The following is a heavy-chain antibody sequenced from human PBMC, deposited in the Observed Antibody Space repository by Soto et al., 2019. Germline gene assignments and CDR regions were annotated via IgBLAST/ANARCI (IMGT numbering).Heavy chain of an antibody. Sequence: QVQLVQSGAEVKKPGASVKVSCKASGYTFTGYYMHWVRQAPGQGLEWMGWINPNSGGTNYAQKFQGWVTMTRETSISTAYMELSRLRSDDTAVYYCAREHAAVAGFYGMDVWGQGTTVTVSS. CDR1: GYTFTGYY. CDR3: AREHAAVAGFYGMDV. D-gene: IGHD6-19*01. J-gene: IGHJ6*02. V-gene: IGHV1-2*04. CDR2: INPNSGGT.